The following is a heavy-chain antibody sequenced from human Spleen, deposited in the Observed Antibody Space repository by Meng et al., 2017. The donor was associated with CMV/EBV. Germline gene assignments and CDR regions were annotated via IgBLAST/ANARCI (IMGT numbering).Heavy chain of an antibody. V-gene: IGHV3-23*01. Sequence: GESLKISCAASGFAYAMSWVRQAPGKGLEWVSTISNNGANTYYADSAKGRFTISGDNSKNTLYLQMNSLRAEDTAVYYCASQGTLDAFDIWGQGTMVTVSS. CDR2: ISNNGANT. J-gene: IGHJ3*02. D-gene: IGHD1-1*01. CDR1: GFAYA. CDR3: ASQGTLDAFDI.